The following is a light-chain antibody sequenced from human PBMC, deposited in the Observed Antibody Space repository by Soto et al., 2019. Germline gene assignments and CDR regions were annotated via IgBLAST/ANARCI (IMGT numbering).Light chain of an antibody. CDR2: DAS. CDR3: QVRSTLWT. Sequence: EIVLTQSPATLSLSPGEKATLSCRASQSVSGYLAWYQHKRGQAPRLLIYDASYRAPGIPDRFSGSRSGTDFTLTISLLEPEDFAVYYCQVRSTLWTFGQGTKVEI. V-gene: IGKV3-11*01. CDR1: QSVSGY. J-gene: IGKJ1*01.